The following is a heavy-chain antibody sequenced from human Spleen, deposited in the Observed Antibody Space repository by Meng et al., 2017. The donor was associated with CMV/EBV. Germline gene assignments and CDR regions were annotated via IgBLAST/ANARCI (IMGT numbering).Heavy chain of an antibody. CDR3: ARDDSVLGYCSSTSCPQRFDY. D-gene: IGHD2-2*01. CDR2: ISYTGNSI. Sequence: GESLKISCAASGFTFSSYWLSWVRQAPGKGLEWVSYISYTGNSISYADSVKGRFTISRDNAKNSLYLQMNSLRAEDTALYYCARDDSVLGYCSSTSCPQRFDYWGQGTLVTVSS. CDR1: GFTFSSYW. V-gene: IGHV3-48*04. J-gene: IGHJ4*02.